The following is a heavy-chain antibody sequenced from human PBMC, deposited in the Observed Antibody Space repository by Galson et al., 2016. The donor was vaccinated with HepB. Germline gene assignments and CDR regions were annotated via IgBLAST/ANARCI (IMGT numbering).Heavy chain of an antibody. V-gene: IGHV4-30-2*01. Sequence: TLSLTCVFSGGSIGSGGYAWSWIRQPPGKGLEWIGHVYHTGITSYNPSLKSRVTISVDISKNQISLNMSSVTAADTAVYYCARDRRPPWFDPWGQGTLVIVSS. J-gene: IGHJ5*02. CDR2: VYHTGIT. CDR1: GGSIGSGGYA. D-gene: IGHD6-6*01. CDR3: ARDRRPPWFDP.